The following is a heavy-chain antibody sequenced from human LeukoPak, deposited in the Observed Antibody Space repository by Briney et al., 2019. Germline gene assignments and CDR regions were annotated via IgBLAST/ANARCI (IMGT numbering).Heavy chain of an antibody. J-gene: IGHJ4*02. D-gene: IGHD1-7*01. V-gene: IGHV3-15*01. CDR3: TTDPEYNWNYVFDY. CDR2: IKSKTDGGTT. Sequence: AGGSLRLSCAASGFTFSNAWMSWVRQAPGEGLEWVGRIKSKTDGGTTDYAAPVKGRFTISRDDSKNTLYLQMNSLKTVDTAVYYCTTDPEYNWNYVFDYWGQGTLVTVSS. CDR1: GFTFSNAW.